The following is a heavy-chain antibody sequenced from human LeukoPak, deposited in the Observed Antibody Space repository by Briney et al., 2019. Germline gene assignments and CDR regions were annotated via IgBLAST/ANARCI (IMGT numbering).Heavy chain of an antibody. CDR1: GFTFNSYS. J-gene: IGHJ4*02. V-gene: IGHV3-21*01. CDR2: ISSSSSYI. Sequence: GGSLGLSCAASGFTFNSYSMNWVRQAPGKGLEWVSSISSSSSYIYYADSVKGRFTISRDNAKNSLYLQMNSLRAEDTAVYYCARSNAAAGTYFDYWGQGTLVTVSS. CDR3: ARSNAAAGTYFDY. D-gene: IGHD6-13*01.